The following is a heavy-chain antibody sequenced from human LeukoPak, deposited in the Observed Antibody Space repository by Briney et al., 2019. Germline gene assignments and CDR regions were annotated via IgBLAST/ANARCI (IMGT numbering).Heavy chain of an antibody. V-gene: IGHV3-23*01. J-gene: IGHJ6*02. CDR2: VSSGDGIT. D-gene: IGHD3-3*01. CDR1: GFTFSSYA. Sequence: GGSLRLSCAASGFTFSSYAMSWVRQAPGKGLEWVSTVSSGDGITYYADSVKGRFTISRDNSKNTLYLQVNSLRAEDTAVYYCAKDFFPYYGMDVWGQGTTVTVSS. CDR3: AKDFFPYYGMDV.